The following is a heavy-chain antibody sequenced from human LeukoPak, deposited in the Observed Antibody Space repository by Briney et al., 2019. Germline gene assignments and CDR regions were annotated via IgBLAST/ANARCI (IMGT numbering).Heavy chain of an antibody. CDR3: AKVPVGAAAGSFDY. Sequence: PSETLSLTCTVSGGSISSYYWSWIRQPPGKGLEWIGYIYYSGSTNHNPSLKSRVTISVDTSKNQFSLKLSSVTAADTAVYYCAKVPVGAAAGSFDYWGQGTLVTVSS. CDR2: IYYSGST. D-gene: IGHD6-13*01. J-gene: IGHJ4*02. V-gene: IGHV4-59*08. CDR1: GGSISSYY.